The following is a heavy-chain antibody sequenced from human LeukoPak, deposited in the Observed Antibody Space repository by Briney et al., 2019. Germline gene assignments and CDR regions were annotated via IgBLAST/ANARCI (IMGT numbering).Heavy chain of an antibody. J-gene: IGHJ4*02. V-gene: IGHV3-33*01. CDR2: IWYDGSNK. D-gene: IGHD2-2*01. CDR1: RFTFNNYG. CDR3: ARAGICSSTTCYRIDY. Sequence: GGSLRLSCAASRFTFNNYGMHWVRQAPGKGLEWVAVIWYDGSNKYYADSVKGRFTISRDNSKNTLSLQINSLRAEDTAVYYCARAGICSSTTCYRIDYWGQGTLVTVSS.